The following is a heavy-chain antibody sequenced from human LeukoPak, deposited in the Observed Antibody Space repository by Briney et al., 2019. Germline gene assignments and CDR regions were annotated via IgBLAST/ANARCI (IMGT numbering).Heavy chain of an antibody. D-gene: IGHD1-7*01. CDR1: GFSFSSYG. V-gene: IGHV3-30*03. Sequence: PGGSLRLSCAASGFSFSSYGMHWVRQAPGKGLEWVAVVSSDGSIDYYADSVRGRFTVSRDNSKNTLYLQVSSLRVEDTAVYYCTRGGMGTTFSAWFDPWGQGTLVTVPS. CDR2: VSSDGSID. J-gene: IGHJ5*02. CDR3: TRGGMGTTFSAWFDP.